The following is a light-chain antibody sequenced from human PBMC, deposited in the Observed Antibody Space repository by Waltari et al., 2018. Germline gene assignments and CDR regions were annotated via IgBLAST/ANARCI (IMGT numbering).Light chain of an antibody. V-gene: IGLV4-69*01. CDR2: VNSDGSH. J-gene: IGLJ3*02. CDR1: SGHSSNV. Sequence: QLVLTQSPSASASLGASVKLTCTLSSGHSSNVVAWHQQQPEKGPRYLMKVNSDGSHSKGDDIPALFSGSSSGAERYLTISSLQSEDEADYYCQTGGHGTWVFGGGTKLTVL. CDR3: QTGGHGTWV.